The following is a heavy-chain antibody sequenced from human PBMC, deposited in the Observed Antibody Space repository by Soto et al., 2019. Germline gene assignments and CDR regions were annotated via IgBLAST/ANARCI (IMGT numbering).Heavy chain of an antibody. CDR2: INHSGST. D-gene: IGHD3-10*01. CDR1: GGSFSGYY. CDR3: ARGLYYSSWDY. J-gene: IGHJ4*02. V-gene: IGHV4-34*01. Sequence: SETLSLTCAVYGGSFSGYYWSWIRQPPGKGLEWIGEINHSGSTNYNPSLKSRVTISVDTSKNQFSLKLSSVTAADTAVYYCARGLYYSSWDYWGQGTLVTVSS.